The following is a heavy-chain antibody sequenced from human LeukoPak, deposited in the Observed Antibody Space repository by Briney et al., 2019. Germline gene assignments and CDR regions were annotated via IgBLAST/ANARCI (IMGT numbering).Heavy chain of an antibody. CDR3: ARDQSGVDY. J-gene: IGHJ4*02. CDR2: ISGSGGST. V-gene: IGHV3-23*01. CDR1: GFTFSSYA. Sequence: GGSLRRSRAASGFTFSSYAMSWVRQAPGKGLEWVSVISGSGGSTDYADSVRGRFTISRDNSKNTLYLQMNSLRAEDSAVYYCARDQSGVDYWGQGTLVTVSS. D-gene: IGHD3-10*01.